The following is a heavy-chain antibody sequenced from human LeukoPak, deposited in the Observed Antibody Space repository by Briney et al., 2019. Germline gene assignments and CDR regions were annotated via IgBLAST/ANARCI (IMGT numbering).Heavy chain of an antibody. D-gene: IGHD4-23*01. V-gene: IGHV3-21*01. J-gene: IGHJ6*03. CDR2: ITTSSSYI. CDR1: GFTLSSYT. Sequence: GGSLRLSCAASGFTLSSYTMNWGRQAAGKGPKWVSPITTSSSYIYYADSVKGRFTISRDNARNSLYLQMNSLRAEDTALYYCARDGDTVLTRGYYYYMDVWGKGTTVTVSS. CDR3: ARDGDTVLTRGYYYYMDV.